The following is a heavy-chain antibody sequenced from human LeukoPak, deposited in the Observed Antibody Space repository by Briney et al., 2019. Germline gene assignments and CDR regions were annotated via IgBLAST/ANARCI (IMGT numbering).Heavy chain of an antibody. Sequence: SETLSLTCTVSGGSISSYYWSWIRQPPGKGLEWIGYIYYSGSTNYNPSLKSRVTISVDTSKNQFSLKLSSVTAADAAVYYCARYSYGHRGFDPWAREPWSPSPQ. J-gene: IGHJ5*02. CDR2: IYYSGST. CDR3: ARYSYGHRGFDP. V-gene: IGHV4-59*01. CDR1: GGSISSYY. D-gene: IGHD5-18*01.